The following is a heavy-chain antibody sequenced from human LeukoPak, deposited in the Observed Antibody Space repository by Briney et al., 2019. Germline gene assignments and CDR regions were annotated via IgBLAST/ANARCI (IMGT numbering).Heavy chain of an antibody. CDR1: GFTFSTYN. V-gene: IGHV3-21*01. CDR3: AITRKDTAEYYFDY. Sequence: GGSLRLSCAASGFTFSTYNMNWVRQAPGKGLEWVSFISSSSSYIYYADSVKGRFTISRDNAKNSLYLQMNSLRAEDTAVYYCAITRKDTAEYYFDYWGQGTLVTVSS. CDR2: ISSSSSYI. J-gene: IGHJ4*02. D-gene: IGHD5-18*01.